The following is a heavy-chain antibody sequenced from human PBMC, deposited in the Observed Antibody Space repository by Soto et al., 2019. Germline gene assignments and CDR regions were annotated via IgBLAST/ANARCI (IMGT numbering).Heavy chain of an antibody. CDR3: AKGPSLEWLLYYFDY. CDR1: GFTFSSYG. D-gene: IGHD3-3*01. V-gene: IGHV3-30*18. CDR2: ISYDGSNK. Sequence: QVQLVESGGGVVQPGRSLRLSCAASGFTFSSYGMHWVRQAPGKGLEWVAVISYDGSNKYYADSVKGRFTISRDNSKNTLYLQMNSLRAEDTAVYYCAKGPSLEWLLYYFDYWGQGTLVTVSS. J-gene: IGHJ4*02.